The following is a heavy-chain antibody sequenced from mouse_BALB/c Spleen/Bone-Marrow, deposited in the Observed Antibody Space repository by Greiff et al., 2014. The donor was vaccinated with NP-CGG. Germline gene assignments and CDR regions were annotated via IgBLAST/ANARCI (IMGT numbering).Heavy chain of an antibody. V-gene: IGHV7-1*02. CDR3: ARDVGYGNYFVY. J-gene: IGHJ3*01. D-gene: IGHD2-10*02. CDR2: SRNKAKYYTT. CDR1: GFTFSDFY. Sequence: EVMLVESGGGLVQPGDSLRLSCATSGFTFSDFYMEWVRQPPGKRLEWIAASRNKAKYYTTEYSASVKGLFIVSRDTSQSVLYLQMNALRAEDTAIYYCARDVGYGNYFVYWGQGTLVTVSA.